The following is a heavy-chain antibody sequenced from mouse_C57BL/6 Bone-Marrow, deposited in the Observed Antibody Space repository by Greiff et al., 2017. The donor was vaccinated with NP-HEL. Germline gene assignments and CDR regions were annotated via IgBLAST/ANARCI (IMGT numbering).Heavy chain of an antibody. CDR2: ISDGGSYT. CDR3: AKGYDGYPYAMDY. J-gene: IGHJ4*01. CDR1: GFTFSSYA. D-gene: IGHD2-3*01. Sequence: EVKLVESGGGLVKPGGSLKLSCAASGFTFSSYAMSWVRQTPEKRLEWVATISDGGSYTYYPDNVKGRFTISRDNAKNNLYLQRSHLKSEDTAMYYCAKGYDGYPYAMDYWGQGTSVTVSS. V-gene: IGHV5-4*03.